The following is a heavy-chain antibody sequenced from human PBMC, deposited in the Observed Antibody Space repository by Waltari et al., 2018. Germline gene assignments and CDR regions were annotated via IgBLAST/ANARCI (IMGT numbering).Heavy chain of an antibody. CDR2: TSYNGAT. CDR1: GASITTHRHY. CDR3: ATYIGASVGTAAFDV. D-gene: IGHD5-12*01. V-gene: IGHV4-39*01. Sequence: QMQRQKSGLGLVKPSESMALTGSVSGASITTHRHYWGWIRPPPGQGLEWIGTTSYNGATYSSPSLRGRLTLSRDTTMNQLSLKLGSVTAADTAVYYCATYIGASVGTAAFDVWGQGTMVTVSS. J-gene: IGHJ3*01.